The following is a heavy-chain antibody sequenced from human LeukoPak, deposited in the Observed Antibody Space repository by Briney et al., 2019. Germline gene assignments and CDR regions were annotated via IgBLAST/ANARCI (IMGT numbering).Heavy chain of an antibody. Sequence: GGSLRLSCAASGFTVSSNYMSWVRQAPGKGLEWVSVIYSGGSTYYADSVKGRFTISRHNSKNTLYLQMNSMRAADTAVYYCARLIAVAGTRYFDYWGQGTLVTVSS. CDR2: IYSGGST. CDR1: GFTVSSNY. CDR3: ARLIAVAGTRYFDY. D-gene: IGHD6-19*01. J-gene: IGHJ4*02. V-gene: IGHV3-53*04.